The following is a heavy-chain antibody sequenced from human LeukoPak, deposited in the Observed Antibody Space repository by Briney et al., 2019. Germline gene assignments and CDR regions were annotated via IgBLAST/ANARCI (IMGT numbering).Heavy chain of an antibody. CDR1: GGSISSYY. D-gene: IGHD6-13*01. V-gene: IGHV4-4*07. CDR3: ARDAGYSSSWYLTNWFDP. CDR2: IYTSGST. J-gene: IGHJ5*02. Sequence: PSETLSLTCTVSGGSISSYYWSWIRQPAGKGLEWIGRIYTSGSTNYNPSLKSRVTMSVDTSKNQFSLKLSSVTAADTAVYYCARDAGYSSSWYLTNWFDPWGQGTLVTVSS.